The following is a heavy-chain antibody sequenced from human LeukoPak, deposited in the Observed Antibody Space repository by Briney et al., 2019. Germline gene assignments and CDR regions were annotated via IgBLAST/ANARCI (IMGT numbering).Heavy chain of an antibody. Sequence: ASVKVSCKASGYTFTSYGISWVRQAPGQGLEWMGWISAYNGNTNYAQKLQGRATMTTDTSTSTAYMELRSLRSDDTAVYYCARIVGYYDSSGYYSDYYYGMDVWGQGTTVTVSS. CDR3: ARIVGYYDSSGYYSDYYYGMDV. D-gene: IGHD3-22*01. J-gene: IGHJ6*02. CDR2: ISAYNGNT. V-gene: IGHV1-18*01. CDR1: GYTFTSYG.